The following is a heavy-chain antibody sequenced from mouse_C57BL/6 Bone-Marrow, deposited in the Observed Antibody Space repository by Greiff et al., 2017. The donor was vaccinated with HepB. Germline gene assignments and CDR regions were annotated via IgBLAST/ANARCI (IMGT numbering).Heavy chain of an antibody. CDR2: ISDGGSYT. CDR1: GFTFSSYA. CDR3: ASYYGSSGDY. Sequence: EVQRVESGGGLVKPGGSLKLSCAASGFTFSSYAMSWVRQTPEKRLEWVATISDGGSYTYYPDNVKGRFTISRDNAKNNLYLQMSHLKSEDTAMYYCASYYGSSGDYWGQGTTLTVSS. D-gene: IGHD1-1*01. V-gene: IGHV5-4*01. J-gene: IGHJ2*01.